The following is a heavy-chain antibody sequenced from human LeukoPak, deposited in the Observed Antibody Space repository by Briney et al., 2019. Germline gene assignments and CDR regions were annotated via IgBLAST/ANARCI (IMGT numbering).Heavy chain of an antibody. CDR3: ARDLGDY. CDR2: ISASDGTT. V-gene: IGHV3-23*01. CDR1: GFTFSSYA. D-gene: IGHD3-16*01. J-gene: IGHJ4*02. Sequence: GGSLRLSCAASGFTFSSYAMSWVRQAPGKGLEWVSAISASDGTTYYADSVEGRFAISRDNSKNTLYLQMNSLRAEDTAVYYCARDLGDYWGQGTLVTVSS.